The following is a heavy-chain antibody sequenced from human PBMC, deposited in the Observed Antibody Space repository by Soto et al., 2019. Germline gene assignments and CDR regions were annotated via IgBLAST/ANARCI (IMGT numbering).Heavy chain of an antibody. CDR1: GYTFTGYF. Sequence: ASVKVSCKASGYTFTGYFIHWVRQAPGQGLEWMGWINPDSGGTSYAQKFQGWVTMTRDTSITTAYMELRSLRSDDTAVYYCARTYCSSARCYSDYWGQGTLVTVSS. CDR2: INPDSGGT. J-gene: IGHJ4*02. CDR3: ARTYCSSARCYSDY. D-gene: IGHD2-2*01. V-gene: IGHV1-2*04.